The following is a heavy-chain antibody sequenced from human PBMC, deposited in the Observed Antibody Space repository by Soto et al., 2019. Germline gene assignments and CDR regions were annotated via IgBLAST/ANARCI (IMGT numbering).Heavy chain of an antibody. V-gene: IGHV3-30*18. D-gene: IGHD6-19*01. CDR1: GFTFSDYA. J-gene: IGHJ4*02. CDR2: VSHDGRNT. Sequence: GGSLRLSCGASGFTFSDYAMHWVRQAPGKGLEWVAVVSHDGRNTHYADSVKGRFTISGDSSKNTVSLEMTSLRAEDTAVYYCAKGGRQWLVTSDFNYWGQGALVTVPS. CDR3: AKGGRQWLVTSDFNY.